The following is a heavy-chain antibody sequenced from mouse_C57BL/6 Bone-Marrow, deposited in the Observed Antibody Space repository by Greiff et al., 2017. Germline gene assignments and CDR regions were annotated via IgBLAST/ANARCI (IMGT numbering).Heavy chain of an antibody. CDR1: GYSFTGYY. V-gene: IGHV1-42*01. Sequence: VQLKQSGPELVKPGASVKISCKASGYSFTGYYMNWVKQSPEKSLEWIGEINPSTGGTTYNQKFKAKATLTVDKSSSTAYMQLKSLTSEDSAVYYCARPIYYYAMDDWGQGTSVTVSS. J-gene: IGHJ4*01. CDR2: INPSTGGT. CDR3: ARPIYYYAMDD.